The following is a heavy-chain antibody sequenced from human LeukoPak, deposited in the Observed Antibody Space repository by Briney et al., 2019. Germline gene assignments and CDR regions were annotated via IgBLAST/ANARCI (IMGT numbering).Heavy chain of an antibody. V-gene: IGHV3-7*01. J-gene: IGHJ4*02. CDR3: ARLLVYNSGGEAFDY. Sequence: GGSLRLSCAASGFTFSSYGMHWVRQAPGKGLEWVANIKKDGSEKYYVDSVKGRFTISRDNAKNSLYLQMNSLRAEDTAVYYCARLLVYNSGGEAFDYWGPGTLVTVSS. CDR2: IKKDGSEK. D-gene: IGHD3-10*01. CDR1: GFTFSSYG.